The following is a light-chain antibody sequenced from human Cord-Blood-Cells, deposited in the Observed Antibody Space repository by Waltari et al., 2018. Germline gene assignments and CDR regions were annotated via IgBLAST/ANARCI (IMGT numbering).Light chain of an antibody. V-gene: IGLV4-69*01. Sequence: QLVLTQSPSVSASLGASVTLTCTLSSGHSSYAIAWPQQQPEKGPRYLMKLNSDGSHSKGDGIPDRFSGSSSGAERYLTISSLQSEDEADYYCQTWGTGIHVFGTGTKVTVL. CDR1: SGHSSYA. CDR3: QTWGTGIHV. CDR2: LNSDGSH. J-gene: IGLJ1*01.